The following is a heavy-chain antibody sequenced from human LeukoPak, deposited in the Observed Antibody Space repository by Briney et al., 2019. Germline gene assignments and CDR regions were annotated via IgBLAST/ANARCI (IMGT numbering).Heavy chain of an antibody. Sequence: SETLSLTCTVSGGSISSYYWSWIRQPPGKGLEWIGYFYYSGSTNYNPSLKSRVTISVDTSKNQFSLKLSSVTAADTAVYFCARGRRDGYNDPLWYWGQGTLVTVSS. CDR1: GGSISSYY. J-gene: IGHJ4*02. CDR3: ARGRRDGYNDPLWY. V-gene: IGHV4-59*01. D-gene: IGHD5-24*01. CDR2: FYYSGST.